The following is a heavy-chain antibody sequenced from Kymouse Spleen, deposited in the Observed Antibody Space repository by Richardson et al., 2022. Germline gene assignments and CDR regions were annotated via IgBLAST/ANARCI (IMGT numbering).Heavy chain of an antibody. CDR3: AKDKGDIVVVPAAMERYYYYGMDV. J-gene: IGHJ6*02. D-gene: IGHD2-2*02. CDR2: ISYDGSNK. V-gene: IGHV3-30*18. Sequence: QVQLVESGGGVVQPGRSLRLSCAASGFTFSSYGMHWVRQAPGKGLEWVAVISYDGSNKYYADSVKGRFTISRDNSKNTLYLQMNSLRAEDTAVYYCAKDKGDIVVVPAAMERYYYYGMDVWGQGTTVTVSS. CDR1: GFTFSSYG.